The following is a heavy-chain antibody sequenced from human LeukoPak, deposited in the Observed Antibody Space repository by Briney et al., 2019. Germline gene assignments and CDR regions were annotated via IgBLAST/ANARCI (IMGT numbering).Heavy chain of an antibody. V-gene: IGHV4-34*01. CDR3: ARGEQHYYGSGSYYNPLAWFDP. CDR1: GGSFSGYY. J-gene: IGHJ5*02. CDR2: INHSGST. Sequence: SETLSLTCAVYGGSFSGYYWSWIRQPPGKGLEWIGEINHSGSTNYNPSLKSRVTISVDTSKNQFSLKLSSVTAADTAVYYCARGEQHYYGSGSYYNPLAWFDPWGQGTLVTVSS. D-gene: IGHD3-10*01.